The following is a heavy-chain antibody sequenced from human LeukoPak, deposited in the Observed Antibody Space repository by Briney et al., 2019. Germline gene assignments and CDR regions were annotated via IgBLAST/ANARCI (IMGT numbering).Heavy chain of an antibody. D-gene: IGHD6-13*01. V-gene: IGHV1-46*01. CDR2: INPSGGST. CDR1: GYTFTSYY. CDR3: ARDNRDSSSWDRFDY. Sequence: ASVKVYCKASGYTFTSYYMHWVRQAPGQGLEGMGIINPSGGSTSYAQKFQGRVTMTTDTSTSTAYMELRSLRSDDTALYYCARDNRDSSSWDRFDYWGQGTLVTVSS. J-gene: IGHJ4*02.